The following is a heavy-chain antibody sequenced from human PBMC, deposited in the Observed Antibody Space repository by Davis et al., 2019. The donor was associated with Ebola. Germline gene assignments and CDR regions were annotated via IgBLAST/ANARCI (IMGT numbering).Heavy chain of an antibody. CDR2: ITGGGGDT. V-gene: IGHV3-23*01. Sequence: GESLKISCTASGFTFSSYAMSWVRQPPGEGLEWVSSITGGGGDTYYADSVKGRFTISRDNSKNTLFLQMNSLRAEDTAVYYCARADYDSDDSCDYWGQGTLVTVSS. D-gene: IGHD3-3*01. CDR3: ARADYDSDDSCDY. CDR1: GFTFSSYA. J-gene: IGHJ4*02.